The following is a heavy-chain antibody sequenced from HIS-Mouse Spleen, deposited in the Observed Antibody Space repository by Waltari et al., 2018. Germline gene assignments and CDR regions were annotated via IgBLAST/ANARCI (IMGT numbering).Heavy chain of an antibody. D-gene: IGHD6-13*01. J-gene: IGHJ2*01. CDR2: IYYSGST. CDR3: AREIPYSSSWYDWYFDL. Sequence: QLQLQESGPGLVKPSETLSLPCPVSGCSIRSSSYYWGRIRQPPGKGLEWIGSIYYSGSTYYNPSLKSRVTISVDTSKNQFSLKLSSVTAADTAVYYCAREIPYSSSWYDWYFDLWGRGTLVTVSS. CDR1: GCSIRSSSYY. V-gene: IGHV4-39*07.